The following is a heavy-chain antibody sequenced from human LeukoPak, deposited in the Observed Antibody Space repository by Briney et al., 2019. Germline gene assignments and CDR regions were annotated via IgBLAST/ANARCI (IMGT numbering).Heavy chain of an antibody. J-gene: IGHJ4*02. Sequence: GGSLRLSCAASGFTFSSHAMNWVRQAPGKGLEWVSAVSGGGGSTYYADSVKGRFTISRDNSKNTIYLQMNSLRAEDTAVYFCAKRAYSDSTGYLGSIDYWGQGTQVTVST. CDR1: GFTFSSHA. CDR2: VSGGGGST. D-gene: IGHD3-22*01. V-gene: IGHV3-23*01. CDR3: AKRAYSDSTGYLGSIDY.